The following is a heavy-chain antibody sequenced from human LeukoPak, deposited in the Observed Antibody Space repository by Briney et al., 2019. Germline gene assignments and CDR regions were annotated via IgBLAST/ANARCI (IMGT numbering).Heavy chain of an antibody. CDR3: AKDSRDYGDFYYYGMDV. Sequence: GGSLRLSCAAPGFTFSSYAMSWVRQAPGKGLEWVSGISGSGASTSYADSVQGRFTISRDNAKNTLYLQMNSLRADDTAVYYCAKDSRDYGDFYYYGMDVWGQGTTVTVSS. D-gene: IGHD4-17*01. V-gene: IGHV3-23*01. CDR1: GFTFSSYA. CDR2: ISGSGAST. J-gene: IGHJ6*02.